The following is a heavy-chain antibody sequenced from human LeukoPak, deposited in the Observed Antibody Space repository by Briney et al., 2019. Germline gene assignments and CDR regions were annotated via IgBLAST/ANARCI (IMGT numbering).Heavy chain of an antibody. D-gene: IGHD3-22*01. V-gene: IGHV3-7*01. Sequence: PGGSLRLSCAASGFTFSSYWMSWVRQAPGKGLEWVANIKQDGSGKYYVDSVKGRFTISRDNAKNSLYLQMNSLRAEDTAVYYCARDMGDGGYYYDSSGYFNYWGQGTLVTVSS. CDR2: IKQDGSGK. J-gene: IGHJ4*02. CDR3: ARDMGDGGYYYDSSGYFNY. CDR1: GFTFSSYW.